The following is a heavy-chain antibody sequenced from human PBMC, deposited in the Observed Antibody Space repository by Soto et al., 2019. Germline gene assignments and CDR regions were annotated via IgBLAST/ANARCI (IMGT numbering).Heavy chain of an antibody. CDR1: GFTFSSYG. D-gene: IGHD6-19*01. CDR2: ISYDGSNK. J-gene: IGHJ4*01. Sequence: GGSLRLSCAASGFTFSSYGMHWVRQAPGKGLEWVAVISYDGSNKYYADSVKGRFTISRDNSKNTLYLQMNSLRAEDTAVYYCARGVAVAATPRPLDNWRQGTLVTVSS. CDR3: ARGVAVAATPRPLDN. V-gene: IGHV3-30*03.